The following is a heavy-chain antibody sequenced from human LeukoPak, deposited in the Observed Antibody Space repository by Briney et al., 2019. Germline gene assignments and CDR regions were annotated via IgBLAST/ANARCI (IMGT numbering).Heavy chain of an antibody. V-gene: IGHV3-23*01. D-gene: IGHD7-27*01. J-gene: IGHJ4*02. CDR3: AKDGGLWVSAHWGDS. CDR1: GFTFSSYT. Sequence: GGPLRLSCAASGFTFSSYTMSWVRQAPGKGLEWVSTITTSDGNTYYADSEKGRFTVSRDNSKNTLFLQMNSLRAEDTAVYYCAKDGGLWVSAHWGDSWGRGTLVTVSS. CDR2: ITTSDGNT.